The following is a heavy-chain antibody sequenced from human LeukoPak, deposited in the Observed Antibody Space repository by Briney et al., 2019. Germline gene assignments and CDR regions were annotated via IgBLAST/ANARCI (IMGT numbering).Heavy chain of an antibody. Sequence: GGSLRLSCAASGFTFSSYGMNWVRQAPGKGLEWVAVIWDDGSNKYYADSVKGRFTISRDNSKNTLYLQMNSLRAEDTAVYYCAKDEGYRSSWYSYWGQGTLVTVSS. CDR3: AKDEGYRSSWYSY. CDR1: GFTFSSYG. D-gene: IGHD6-13*01. J-gene: IGHJ4*02. V-gene: IGHV3-33*06. CDR2: IWDDGSNK.